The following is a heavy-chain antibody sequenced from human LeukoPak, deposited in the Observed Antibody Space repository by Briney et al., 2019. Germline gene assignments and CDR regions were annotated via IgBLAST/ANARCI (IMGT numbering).Heavy chain of an antibody. V-gene: IGHV4-39*01. Sequence: SETLSLTCTVSGGSISSSSYYWGWIRQPPGKGLEWIGSIYYSGSTYYNPSLKSRVTISVDTSKNQFSLKLSSVTAADTAVYYCASYSGWYPRVFDYWGQGTLVTVSS. D-gene: IGHD6-19*01. CDR2: IYYSGST. J-gene: IGHJ4*02. CDR1: GGSISSSSYY. CDR3: ASYSGWYPRVFDY.